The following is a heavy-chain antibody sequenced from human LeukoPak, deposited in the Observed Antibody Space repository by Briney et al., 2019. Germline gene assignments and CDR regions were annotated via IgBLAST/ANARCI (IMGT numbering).Heavy chain of an antibody. CDR1: GGSISSGSYY. CDR2: IYTSGST. CDR3: ARSPTRASFDY. V-gene: IGHV4-61*02. J-gene: IGHJ4*02. Sequence: SETLSLTCTVSGGSISSGSYYWSWIRQPAGKGLEWIGRIYTSGSTNYNPSLKSRVTISVDTSKNQFSLKLSSVTAADTAVYYCARSPTRASFDYWGQGTLVTVSS.